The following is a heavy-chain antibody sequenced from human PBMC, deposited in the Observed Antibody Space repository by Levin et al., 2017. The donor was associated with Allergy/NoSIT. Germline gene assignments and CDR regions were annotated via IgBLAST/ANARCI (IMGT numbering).Heavy chain of an antibody. CDR1: GFPFSSYA. D-gene: IGHD1-26*01. CDR2: ISSSRDTT. V-gene: IGHV3-23*01. CDR3: AKERGSGSYYDY. Sequence: PGGSLRLSCISSGFPFSSYAMSWVRQAPGKGLDWVSGISSSRDTTYYADSVKGRFTISRDISKNTLFLQMNSLRAEDTAIYYCAKERGSGSYYDYWGQGTLVTVSS. J-gene: IGHJ4*02.